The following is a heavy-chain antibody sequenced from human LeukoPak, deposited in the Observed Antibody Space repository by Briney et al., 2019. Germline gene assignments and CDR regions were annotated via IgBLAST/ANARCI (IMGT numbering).Heavy chain of an antibody. CDR1: GFTFSSYG. J-gene: IGHJ4*02. CDR3: AKDFLGGVREEGPSDY. Sequence: GGSLRLSCAASGFTFSSYGMHWVRQAPGKGLEWVAFIRYDGSNKYYADSVKGRFTISRDNSKNTLYLQMNSLRAEDTAVYYCAKDFLGGVREEGPSDYWGQGTLVTVSS. D-gene: IGHD3-10*02. V-gene: IGHV3-30*02. CDR2: IRYDGSNK.